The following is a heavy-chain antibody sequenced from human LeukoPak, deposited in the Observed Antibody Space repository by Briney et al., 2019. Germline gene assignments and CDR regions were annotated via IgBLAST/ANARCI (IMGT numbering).Heavy chain of an antibody. CDR3: TSWGDTTAEYFQR. V-gene: IGHV3-74*01. J-gene: IGHJ1*01. Sequence: GGSLRLSCTASGFSFSGHWMHWARQLPGKGLVWVSRISPTGSTTSYADSVKGRFTVSRDNAQNSMYLQMNSLRVEDTAVYYCTSWGDTTAEYFQRWGQGTLVTVSS. CDR1: GFSFSGHW. D-gene: IGHD2-21*02. CDR2: ISPTGSTT.